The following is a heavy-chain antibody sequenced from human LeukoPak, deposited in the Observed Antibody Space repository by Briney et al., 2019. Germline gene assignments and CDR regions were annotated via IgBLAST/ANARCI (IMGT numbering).Heavy chain of an antibody. V-gene: IGHV1-18*01. CDR1: GYTFTSYG. CDR2: ISAYNGNT. D-gene: IGHD3-3*01. J-gene: IGHJ6*02. CDR3: ARDLLRFLEWLPKYYYYYYGMDV. Sequence: ASVKVSCKASGYTFTSYGISWVRQAPGQGLEWMGWISAYNGNTNYAQKLQGRVTMTIDTSTSTAYMELRSLRSDDTAVYYCARDLLRFLEWLPKYYYYYYGMDVWGQGTTVTVSS.